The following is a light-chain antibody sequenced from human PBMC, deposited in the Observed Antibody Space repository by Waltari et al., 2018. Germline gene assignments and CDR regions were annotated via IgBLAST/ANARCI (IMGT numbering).Light chain of an antibody. CDR3: QQRSNWPLT. CDR1: QSVSSY. Sequence: EIVLTQSPAHLSLSPGERAPLPCRASQSVSSYVAWYQQKPGQAPRLLIYDASSRATGIPARFSGSGSGTDFTLTISSLEPEDFAVYYCQQRSNWPLTFGGGTKVEIK. V-gene: IGKV3-11*01. CDR2: DAS. J-gene: IGKJ4*01.